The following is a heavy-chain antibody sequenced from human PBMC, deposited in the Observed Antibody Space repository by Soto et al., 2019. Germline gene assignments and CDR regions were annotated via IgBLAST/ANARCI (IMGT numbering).Heavy chain of an antibody. CDR3: ARARDGYNFLYEPT. J-gene: IGHJ4*02. Sequence: HPGGSLRLSCAASGFTVSSNYMSWVCQAPGKGLEWVSVIYSGGKTDYADSVKGRFTISRDNSKSTLYLQMNSLRAEDTAVYYCARARDGYNFLYEPTWGQGTLVTVSS. CDR2: IYSGGKT. D-gene: IGHD5-12*01. V-gene: IGHV3-53*01. CDR1: GFTVSSNY.